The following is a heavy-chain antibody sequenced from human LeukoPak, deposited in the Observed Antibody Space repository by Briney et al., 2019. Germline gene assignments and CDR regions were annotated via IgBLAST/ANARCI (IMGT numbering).Heavy chain of an antibody. J-gene: IGHJ4*02. CDR1: GYTFTGYY. V-gene: IGHV1-46*01. Sequence: ASVKVSCKASGYTFTGYYMHWVGQAPGQGLEWMGIINPSGGSTSYAQKFQGRVTMTRDTSTSTVYMELSSLRSEDTAVYYCASSIAAAYFDYWGQGTLVTVSS. D-gene: IGHD6-13*01. CDR2: INPSGGST. CDR3: ASSIAAAYFDY.